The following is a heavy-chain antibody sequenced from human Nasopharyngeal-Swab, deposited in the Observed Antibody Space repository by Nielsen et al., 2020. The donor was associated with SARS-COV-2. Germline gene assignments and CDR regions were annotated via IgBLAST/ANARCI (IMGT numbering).Heavy chain of an antibody. Sequence: GESLKISCAASGFTFSSYSMNWVRQAPGKGLEWVSSISSSSSYIYYADSVKGQFTISRDNAKNSLYLQMNSLRAEDTAVYYCAREMGATLSGDYYYYGMDVWGQGTTVTVSS. CDR1: GFTFSSYS. D-gene: IGHD1-26*01. V-gene: IGHV3-21*01. J-gene: IGHJ6*02. CDR2: ISSSSSYI. CDR3: AREMGATLSGDYYYYGMDV.